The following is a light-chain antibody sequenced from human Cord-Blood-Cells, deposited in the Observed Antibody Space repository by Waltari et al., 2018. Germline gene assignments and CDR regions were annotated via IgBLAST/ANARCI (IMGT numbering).Light chain of an antibody. CDR1: QSISSY. V-gene: IGKV1-39*01. CDR2: AAS. Sequence: DIQMTQSPSSLSASVGDRVTITCRASQSISSYLNWYKQKPGKAPKRLIYAASSVQSGVPSRFSGSGSGTDFTLTISSLQPEEFATYYCQQSYSTPHTFGQGTKLEIK. J-gene: IGKJ2*01. CDR3: QQSYSTPHT.